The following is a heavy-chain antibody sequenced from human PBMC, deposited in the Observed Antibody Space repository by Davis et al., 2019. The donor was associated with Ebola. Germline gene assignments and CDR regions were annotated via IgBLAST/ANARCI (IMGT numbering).Heavy chain of an antibody. J-gene: IGHJ6*02. CDR1: GGSISSYY. CDR2: IYYSGST. V-gene: IGHV4-59*12. CDR3: ARGRGIAAAGTKEYYYGMDV. Sequence: PSETLSLTCTVSGGSISSYYWSWIRQPPGKGLEWIGYIYYSGSTNYNPSLESRVTISVDTSKNQFSLKVRSVTAADTAVYYCARGRGIAAAGTKEYYYGMDVWGQGTTVTVSS. D-gene: IGHD6-13*01.